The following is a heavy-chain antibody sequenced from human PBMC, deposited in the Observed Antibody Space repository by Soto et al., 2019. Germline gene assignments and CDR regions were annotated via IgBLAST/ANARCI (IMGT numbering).Heavy chain of an antibody. CDR1: GFTFSSYG. CDR2: ISYDGSNK. CDR3: AKGSQWLVIH. Sequence: GGSLRLSCAASGFTFSSYGMHWVRQAPGKGLEWVAVISYDGSNKYYADSVKGRFTISRDNSKNTLYLQMNSLRAEDTAVYYCAKGSQWLVIHWGQGTMVTVYS. J-gene: IGHJ4*02. D-gene: IGHD6-19*01. V-gene: IGHV3-30*18.